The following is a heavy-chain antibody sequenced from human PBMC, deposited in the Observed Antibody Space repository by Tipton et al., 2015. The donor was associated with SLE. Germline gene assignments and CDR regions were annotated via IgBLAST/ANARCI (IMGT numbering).Heavy chain of an antibody. Sequence: TLSLTCAVSGGSISSGGYSWSWIRQPPGKGLEWIGYIHHSGSTYYNPSLKSRVTISVDRSKNQFSLKLSSVTAADTAVYYCAREVGATLEHWGQGTLVTVSS. CDR1: GGSISSGGYS. CDR2: IHHSGST. D-gene: IGHD1-26*01. V-gene: IGHV4-30-2*01. J-gene: IGHJ1*01. CDR3: AREVGATLEH.